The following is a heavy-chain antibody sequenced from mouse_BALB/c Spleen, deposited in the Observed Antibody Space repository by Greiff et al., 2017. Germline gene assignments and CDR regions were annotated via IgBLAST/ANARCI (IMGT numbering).Heavy chain of an antibody. J-gene: IGHJ4*01. Sequence: QVQLKESGAELARPGASVKLSCKASGYTFTSYWMQWVKQRPGQGLEWIGAIYPGDGDTRYTQKFKGKATLTADKSSSTAYMQLSSLASEDSAVYYCAREENDAYYAMDYWGQGTSVTVSS. D-gene: IGHD2-3*01. CDR1: GYTFTSYW. V-gene: IGHV1-87*01. CDR2: IYPGDGDT. CDR3: AREENDAYYAMDY.